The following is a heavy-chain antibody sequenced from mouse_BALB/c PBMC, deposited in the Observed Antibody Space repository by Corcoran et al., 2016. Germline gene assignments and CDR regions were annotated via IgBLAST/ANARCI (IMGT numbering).Heavy chain of an antibody. CDR3: AIYYYGSSYAMDY. CDR1: GYTFTSYT. J-gene: IGHJ4*01. CDR2: INPSSGYT. D-gene: IGHD1-1*01. Sequence: QVQLQQSAAELARPGASVKMSCKASGYTFTSYTMHWVKQRPGQGLEWIGYINPSSGYTEYNQKFKDKTTLTADKSSSTAYMQLSSLTSEDSAVYYCAIYYYGSSYAMDYWGQGTSVTVSS. V-gene: IGHV1-4*02.